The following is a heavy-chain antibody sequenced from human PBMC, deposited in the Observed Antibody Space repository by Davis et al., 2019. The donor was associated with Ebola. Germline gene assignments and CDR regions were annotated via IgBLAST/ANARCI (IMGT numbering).Heavy chain of an antibody. Sequence: MPSETLSLTCGVSGGSISSVNWWSWVRQPPGKGLEWIGEIYHGGSTNYNPSLKSRVTISVDKSKNQFSLKLTSVTAADTAVYYCARGDASNWWEHFFDYWGQGTLVTVSS. CDR1: GGSISSVNW. J-gene: IGHJ4*02. CDR3: ARGDASNWWEHFFDY. CDR2: IYHGGST. D-gene: IGHD1-26*01. V-gene: IGHV4/OR15-8*01.